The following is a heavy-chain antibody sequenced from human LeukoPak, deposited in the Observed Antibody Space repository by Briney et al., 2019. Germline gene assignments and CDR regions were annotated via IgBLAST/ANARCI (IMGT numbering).Heavy chain of an antibody. CDR1: GGAVTSFY. V-gene: IGHV4-59*08. Sequence: KSSETLSLTCSVSGGAVTSFYWSWIRQSPGKGLEWIGYFYYSGSTKYNPSLKSRVTMSGDTSQNQLFLKLRSVTAADTAMYYCARHRFASAVILDYWGQGDPVTVSS. D-gene: IGHD2-21*02. CDR2: FYYSGST. J-gene: IGHJ4*02. CDR3: ARHRFASAVILDY.